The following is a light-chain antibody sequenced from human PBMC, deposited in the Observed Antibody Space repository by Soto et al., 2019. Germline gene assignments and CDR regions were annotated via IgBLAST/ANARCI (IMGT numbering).Light chain of an antibody. CDR1: QTINNN. J-gene: IGKJ1*01. CDR3: QQYNNWPQT. CDR2: XAS. Sequence: VMTQAPATLSVSPGERVTLSCRASQTINNNVAWYQLKDGQAPRLXIYXASTRAPDIPARFSGSGSRTEFTLTISSQQSEDFSEYQCQQYNNWPQTFGQGTKVDIK. V-gene: IGKV3-15*01.